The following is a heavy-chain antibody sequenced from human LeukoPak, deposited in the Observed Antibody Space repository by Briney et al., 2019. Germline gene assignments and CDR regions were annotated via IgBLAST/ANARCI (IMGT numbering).Heavy chain of an antibody. V-gene: IGHV1-18*01. CDR3: ARRLGYCSSTSCYGGTDY. Sequence: ASVKVSCKASGYTFTSYGISWVRQAPGQGLEWMGWISAYNGNTNYAQKLQGRVTMTTDTSTSTAYMELRSLRSDDAAVYYCARRLGYCSSTSCYGGTDYWGQGTLVTVSS. CDR1: GYTFTSYG. J-gene: IGHJ4*02. CDR2: ISAYNGNT. D-gene: IGHD2-2*01.